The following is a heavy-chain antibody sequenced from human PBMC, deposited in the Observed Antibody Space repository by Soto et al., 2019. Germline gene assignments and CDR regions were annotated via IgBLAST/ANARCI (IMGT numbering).Heavy chain of an antibody. CDR3: ARDKVGRDGYNQYYYYGMDV. Sequence: ASVKVSCKASGYTFTGYYMHWVRQAPGQGHKKMGWINPNSGGTNYAQKFQGWVTMTRDTSISTANMELSRLRSDDTAVYYCARDKVGRDGYNQYYYYGMDVWGQGTTVTVSS. D-gene: IGHD5-12*01. CDR1: GYTFTGYY. CDR2: INPNSGGT. V-gene: IGHV1-2*04. J-gene: IGHJ6*02.